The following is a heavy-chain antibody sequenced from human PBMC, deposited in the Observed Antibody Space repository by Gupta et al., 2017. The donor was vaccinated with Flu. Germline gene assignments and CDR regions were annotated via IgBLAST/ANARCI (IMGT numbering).Heavy chain of an antibody. CDR1: GFTFDDYT. D-gene: IGHD3-3*01. J-gene: IGHJ6*02. CDR3: AKGISYYYYGLDV. Sequence: EVQLVESGGVVVQPGGSLSLSCAASGFTFDDYTMHWVRQVPGKGLEWVSLIAWDGRGTFYADSVKGRFTISRDNSKNSLYLQMNSLRTEDTALYYCAKGISYYYYGLDVWGQGTTVIVSS. V-gene: IGHV3-43*01. CDR2: IAWDGRGT.